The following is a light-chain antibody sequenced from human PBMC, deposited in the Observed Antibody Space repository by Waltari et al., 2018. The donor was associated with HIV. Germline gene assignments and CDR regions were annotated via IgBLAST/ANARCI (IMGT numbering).Light chain of an antibody. CDR2: GLN. CDR1: TSNIGSNY. J-gene: IGLJ7*01. V-gene: IGLV1-47*01. CDR3: AAWDDSLGGPV. Sequence: QSVLTQPPSASGTPGQRVTISCSGSTSNIGSNYVHWYQHLPGTAPKLLIYGLNERPSGVSDRFSGSKSGTSASLAISGLRSEDEGDYSCAAWDDSLGGPVFGGGTKLTVL.